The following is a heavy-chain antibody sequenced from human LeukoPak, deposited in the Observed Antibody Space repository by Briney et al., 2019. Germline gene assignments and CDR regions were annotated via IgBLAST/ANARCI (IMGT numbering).Heavy chain of an antibody. CDR3: TRLSSDYYDSSGYYSDAFDI. D-gene: IGHD3-22*01. J-gene: IGHJ3*02. Sequence: GGSLRLSCVVSGFTFSSYNMNWVRQAPGKGLEWVSSISTSNNYIYYADSVTGRFTISRDNAKNSLYLQMNSLKTEDTAVYYCTRLSSDYYDSSGYYSDAFDIWGQGTMVTVSS. CDR1: GFTFSSYN. CDR2: ISTSNNYI. V-gene: IGHV3-21*04.